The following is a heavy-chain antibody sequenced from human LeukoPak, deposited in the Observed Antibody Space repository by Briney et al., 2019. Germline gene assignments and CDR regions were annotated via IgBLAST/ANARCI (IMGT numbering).Heavy chain of an antibody. CDR2: IYYSGST. CDR3: ARGPLYSYSHYFHY. D-gene: IGHD5-18*01. V-gene: IGHV4-39*01. Sequence: SETLSLTCTVSGGSISSSSYYWGWIRQPPGKGLEWIGSIYYSGSTYYNPSLKSRVTISVDTSKNQFSLKLSSVTAADTAVYYCARGPLYSYSHYFHYWGQGTLVTVSS. J-gene: IGHJ4*02. CDR1: GGSISSSSYY.